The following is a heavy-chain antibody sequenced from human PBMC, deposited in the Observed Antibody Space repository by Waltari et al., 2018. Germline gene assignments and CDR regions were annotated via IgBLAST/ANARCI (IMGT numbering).Heavy chain of an antibody. CDR1: GYTFTSYA. J-gene: IGHJ3*02. CDR3: ARDRPRGSGSYKANAFDI. CDR2: INAGNGNT. D-gene: IGHD3-10*01. V-gene: IGHV1-3*01. Sequence: QVQLVQSGAEVKKPGASVKVSCKASGYTFTSYAMHWVRQAPGQRLEWMGWINAGNGNTNDSQKFQGRVTITRDTSASTAYMELSSLRSEDTAVYYCARDRPRGSGSYKANAFDIWGQGTMVTVSS.